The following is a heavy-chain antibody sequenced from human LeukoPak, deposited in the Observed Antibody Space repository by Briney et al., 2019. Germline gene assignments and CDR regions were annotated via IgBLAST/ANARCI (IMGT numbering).Heavy chain of an antibody. CDR1: GYTFTNYY. CDR2: INPSGGTT. J-gene: IGHJ5*02. CDR3: ARDLTWFDT. Sequence: ASVKVFCKAYGYTFTNYYMHWVVLACGHVPEWMGIINPSGGTTSDAQKFQGRVTITRYTSTSTVYMELSSLRSEDTAVYYCARDLTWFDTWGQGTLVTVSS. V-gene: IGHV1-46*01.